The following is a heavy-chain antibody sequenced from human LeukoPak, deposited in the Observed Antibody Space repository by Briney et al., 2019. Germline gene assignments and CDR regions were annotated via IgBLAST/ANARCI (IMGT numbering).Heavy chain of an antibody. CDR2: IYYSGST. CDR1: GGSISSSSYY. V-gene: IGHV4-39*01. CDR3: ARLGAAGVTAG. J-gene: IGHJ4*02. D-gene: IGHD3-10*01. Sequence: SETLSLTCTVSGGSISSSSYYWGWIRQLPGKGLEWIGSIYYSGSTYYNPSLKSRVTISVDTSKNQFSLKLSSVTAADTAVYYCARLGAAGVTAGWGQGTLVTVSS.